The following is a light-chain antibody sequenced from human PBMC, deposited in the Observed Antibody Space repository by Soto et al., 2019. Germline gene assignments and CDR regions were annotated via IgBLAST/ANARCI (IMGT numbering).Light chain of an antibody. CDR1: QSVSSN. CDR2: GAS. CDR3: HQYDDGPYT. J-gene: IGKJ2*01. Sequence: EIVMTQSPATLSVSPGERATLSCRASQSVSSNVAWYQQIPGQTPRLLIYGASTRATGIPVRFSGSGSGTEFTLTISSLQSEDFAVYYCHQYDDGPYTFCQGTKVEI. V-gene: IGKV3-15*01.